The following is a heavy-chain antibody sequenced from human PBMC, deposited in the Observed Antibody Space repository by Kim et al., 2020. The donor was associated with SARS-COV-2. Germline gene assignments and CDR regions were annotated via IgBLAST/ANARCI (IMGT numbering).Heavy chain of an antibody. V-gene: IGHV7-4-1*02. J-gene: IGHJ4*02. D-gene: IGHD3-9*01. CDR3: ARSDEENFDWLLPYFDY. Sequence: ASVKVSCKASGYTFTSYAMTWARHAPGQGLEWMGWINTNTGNPTYAQGFTGRFVFSLDTSVSTAYLQISSLKAEDTAVYYCARSDEENFDWLLPYFDYWGQGTLVTVSS. CDR2: INTNTGNP. CDR1: GYTFTSYA.